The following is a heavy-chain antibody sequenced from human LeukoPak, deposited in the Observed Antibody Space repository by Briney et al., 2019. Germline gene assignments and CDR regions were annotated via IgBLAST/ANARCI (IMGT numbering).Heavy chain of an antibody. J-gene: IGHJ3*02. Sequence: GGSLRLSCAASGFTFDDYGMSWVRQAPGKGLEWVSGINWNGGSTGYADSVKGQFTISRDNAKNSLYLQMNSLRAEDTALYYCARDRHDYGDRDAFDIWGQGTMVTVSS. V-gene: IGHV3-20*04. D-gene: IGHD4-17*01. CDR1: GFTFDDYG. CDR2: INWNGGST. CDR3: ARDRHDYGDRDAFDI.